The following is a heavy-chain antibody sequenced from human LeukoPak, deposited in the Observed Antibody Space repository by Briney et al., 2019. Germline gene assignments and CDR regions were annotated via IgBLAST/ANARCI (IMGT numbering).Heavy chain of an antibody. V-gene: IGHV3-48*03. Sequence: GGSLRLSCAASGFTFSSYEMNWVRQAPGKGLEWVSYISSSGSTIYYADSVKGRFTISRDNAKDSLYLQMNSLRAEDTAVYYCARDQGYYYDSSGYSDYWGQGTLVTVSS. J-gene: IGHJ4*02. D-gene: IGHD3-22*01. CDR1: GFTFSSYE. CDR2: ISSSGSTI. CDR3: ARDQGYYYDSSGYSDY.